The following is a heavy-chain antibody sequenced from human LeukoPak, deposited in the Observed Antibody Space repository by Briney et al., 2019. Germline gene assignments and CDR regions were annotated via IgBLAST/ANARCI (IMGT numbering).Heavy chain of an antibody. J-gene: IGHJ5*02. CDR1: GYSISSSNW. V-gene: IGHV4-28*01. D-gene: IGHD2-2*01. CDR3: ARNCDTGVVPAVPRPWFDP. CDR2: IYYSGST. Sequence: SETLSLTCAVSGYSISSSNWWCWIRQPPGKGLEWIGYIYYSGSTYYNPSLKSRVTMSVDTSKNQFSLKLSSVTAVDTAAYYCARNCDTGVVPAVPRPWFDPWGQGALVTVSS.